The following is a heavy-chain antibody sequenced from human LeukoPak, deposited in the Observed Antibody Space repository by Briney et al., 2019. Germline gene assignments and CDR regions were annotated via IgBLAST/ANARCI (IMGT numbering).Heavy chain of an antibody. CDR2: ISGSSTYI. V-gene: IGHV3-21*01. J-gene: IGHJ3*01. D-gene: IGHD2-15*01. CDR1: DFTFISYS. CDR3: AYCTGGTCYRASAFDF. Sequence: GGSLRLSCAASDFTFISYSTNWVRQAPGKGLEWVSAISGSSTYISYADSVKGRFTVSRDNAKNSLYLQMNSLRAEDTAVYYCAYCTGGTCYRASAFDFWGQGTMVIVSS.